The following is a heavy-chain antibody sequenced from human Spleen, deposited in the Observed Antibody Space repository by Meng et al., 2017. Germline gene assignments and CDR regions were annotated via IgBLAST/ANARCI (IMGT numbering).Heavy chain of an antibody. CDR1: GGSISSGGYY. V-gene: IGHV4-31*03. CDR3: ARDSPPTDFFWYFDL. Sequence: QGQLQESGPGLVKPSQTRSLTCTVSGGSISSGGYYWSWIRQHPGKGLEWIGYIYYSGSTYYNPSLKSRVTISVDTSKNQFSLKLSSVTAADTAVYYCARDSPPTDFFWYFDLWGRGTLVTASS. D-gene: IGHD3/OR15-3a*01. J-gene: IGHJ2*01. CDR2: IYYSGST.